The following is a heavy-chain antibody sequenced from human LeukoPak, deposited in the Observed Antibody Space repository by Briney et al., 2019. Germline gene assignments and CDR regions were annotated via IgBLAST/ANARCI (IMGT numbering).Heavy chain of an antibody. CDR1: GFTFSSYG. CDR3: AKDRYSSGKFDY. CDR2: IRYDGSNK. Sequence: PGGSLRLSCAASGFTFSSYGMHWVRQAPGKGLVWVAFIRYDGSNKYYADSVKGRFTISRDNSKNTLYLQMNSLRAEDTAVYYCAKDRYSSGKFDYWGQGTLVTVSS. V-gene: IGHV3-30*02. D-gene: IGHD6-19*01. J-gene: IGHJ4*02.